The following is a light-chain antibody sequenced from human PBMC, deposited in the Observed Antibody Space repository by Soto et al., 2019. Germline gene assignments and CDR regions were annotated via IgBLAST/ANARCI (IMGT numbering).Light chain of an antibody. Sequence: QSALTQPASVSGSPGQSITISCTGTSSDVGGYNYVSWFQQHPGKAPKLMIFEVNNRPSGVSDRFSGSKSGNTASLTISGLQPEDEADYHCSSFTRSSTRVFGSGTKVTVL. J-gene: IGLJ1*01. CDR3: SSFTRSSTRV. V-gene: IGLV2-14*01. CDR2: EVN. CDR1: SSDVGGYNY.